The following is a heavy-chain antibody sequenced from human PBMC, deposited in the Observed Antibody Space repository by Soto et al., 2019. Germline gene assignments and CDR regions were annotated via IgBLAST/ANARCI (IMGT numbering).Heavy chain of an antibody. CDR3: AREEQLGGKDALDS. CDR1: GGSISSYY. CDR2: IYTSGST. V-gene: IGHV4-4*07. Sequence: SETLSLTCTVSGGSISSYYWSWIRQLAGKGLEWIGRIYTSGSTNYNPSLKSRVTMSVDTSKNQFSLKLSSVTAADTAVYYCAREEQLGGKDALDSWGQETMVTVS. D-gene: IGHD6-6*01. J-gene: IGHJ3*02.